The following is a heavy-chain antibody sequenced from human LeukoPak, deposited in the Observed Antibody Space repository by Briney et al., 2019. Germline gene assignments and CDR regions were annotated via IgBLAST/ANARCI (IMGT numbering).Heavy chain of an antibody. CDR2: ISSNPHYI. V-gene: IGHV3-21*06. Sequence: GGSLRLSCEASGFIFSSYSMNWVRQAPGKGLEWVSSISSNPHYIYYADSVKGRFTISRDNAKNSLYLQMNSLRAEDTAVYYCARGGPYDSSGYTFDYWGQGTLVTVSS. J-gene: IGHJ4*02. CDR3: ARGGPYDSSGYTFDY. CDR1: GFIFSSYS. D-gene: IGHD3-22*01.